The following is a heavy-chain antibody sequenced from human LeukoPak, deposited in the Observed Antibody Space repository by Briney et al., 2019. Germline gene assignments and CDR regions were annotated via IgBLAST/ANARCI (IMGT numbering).Heavy chain of an antibody. CDR3: ARGIVAHYYYYMDV. CDR1: GGSISSYY. CDR2: IYYSGST. D-gene: IGHD2-15*01. Sequence: SETLSLTCTVSGGSISSYYWSWIRQPAGKGLEWIGYIYYSGSTNYNPSLKSRVTISVDTSKNQFSLKLSSVTAADTAVYYCARGIVAHYYYYMDVWGKGTTVTISS. V-gene: IGHV4-59*01. J-gene: IGHJ6*03.